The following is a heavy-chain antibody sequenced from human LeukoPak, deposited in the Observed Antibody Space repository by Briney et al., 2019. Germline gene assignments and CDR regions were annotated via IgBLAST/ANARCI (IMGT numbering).Heavy chain of an antibody. Sequence: GASVKVSCKDSGYTFTGYYMHWVRQAPGQGLEWMGWINPNSGGTNYAQKFQGRVTMTRDTSISTAYMELSSLRSEDTAVYYCATGYQRGIWFGELLGMDVWGQGTTVTVSS. D-gene: IGHD3-10*01. CDR2: INPNSGGT. V-gene: IGHV1-2*02. CDR1: GYTFTGYY. CDR3: ATGYQRGIWFGELLGMDV. J-gene: IGHJ6*02.